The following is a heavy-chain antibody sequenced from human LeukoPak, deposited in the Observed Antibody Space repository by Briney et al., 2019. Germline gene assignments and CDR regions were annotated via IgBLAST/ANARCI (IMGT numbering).Heavy chain of an antibody. CDR2: ISYDGSNK. CDR3: ARDSFTYYYDTRGPPHY. J-gene: IGHJ4*02. D-gene: IGHD3-22*01. V-gene: IGHV3-30*04. CDR1: GFTFSNYA. Sequence: AGGSLRLSCAASGFTFSNYAMHWVRQAPGKGLEWVAVISYDGSNKYYADSVKGRFTISRDNSKNTLYLQMNSLRAEDTAVYYCARDSFTYYYDTRGPPHYWGQGTLVTVSS.